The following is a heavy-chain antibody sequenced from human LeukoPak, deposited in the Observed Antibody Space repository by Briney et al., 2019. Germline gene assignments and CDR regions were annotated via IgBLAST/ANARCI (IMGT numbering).Heavy chain of an antibody. CDR1: GFTFSSYG. D-gene: IGHD3-22*01. Sequence: GGSLRLSCAASGFTFSSYGMHWVRQAPGKGLEWVAIIWFDGSNKYYADSVKGRSTISRDNSKNTLYLQMNSLRAEDTAVYYCARVYDISAYYFHAFDIWGQGTMVTVSS. CDR2: IWFDGSNK. J-gene: IGHJ3*02. V-gene: IGHV3-33*01. CDR3: ARVYDISAYYFHAFDI.